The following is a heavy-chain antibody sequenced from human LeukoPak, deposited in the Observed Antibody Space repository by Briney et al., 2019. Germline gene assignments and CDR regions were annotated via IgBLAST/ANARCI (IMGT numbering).Heavy chain of an antibody. CDR1: GFTFSSYW. J-gene: IGHJ6*04. D-gene: IGHD3-10*01. CDR2: IKQDGSEK. CDR3: AAAVGFGGDYGMDV. Sequence: GGSLRLSCAASGFTFSSYWMSWVRQAPGKGLEWVANIKQDGSEKYYVDSVKGRSTISRDNAKNSLYLQMNSLRAEDTAVYYCAAAVGFGGDYGMDVWGKGTTVTVSS. V-gene: IGHV3-7*03.